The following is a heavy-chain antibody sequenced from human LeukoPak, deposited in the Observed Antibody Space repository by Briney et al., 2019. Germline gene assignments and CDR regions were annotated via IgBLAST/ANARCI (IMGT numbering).Heavy chain of an antibody. D-gene: IGHD3-9*01. CDR2: ISSYNGNT. Sequence: ASVKVSCKASGYTFTSYGISWVRQAPGQGLEWMGWISSYNGNTNYARKLQGGATMTTDTSTSTAYMELRSLRSDDTAVYYCARGSFPSDDILTGPFDNWGQGTLVTVSS. CDR3: ARGSFPSDDILTGPFDN. CDR1: GYTFTSYG. J-gene: IGHJ4*02. V-gene: IGHV1-18*01.